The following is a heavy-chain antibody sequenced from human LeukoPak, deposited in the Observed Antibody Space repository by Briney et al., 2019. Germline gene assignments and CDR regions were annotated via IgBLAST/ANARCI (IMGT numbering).Heavy chain of an antibody. CDR2: MNPNSGHT. D-gene: IGHD6-19*01. Sequence: GQGVEXXGWMNPNSGHTGSAQKFQGTVTITRDTSISTVYMELSSLRSEDTAVYYCARNVAGTGDFDYWGQGTLVTVSS. V-gene: IGHV1-8*03. J-gene: IGHJ4*02. CDR3: ARNVAGTGDFDY.